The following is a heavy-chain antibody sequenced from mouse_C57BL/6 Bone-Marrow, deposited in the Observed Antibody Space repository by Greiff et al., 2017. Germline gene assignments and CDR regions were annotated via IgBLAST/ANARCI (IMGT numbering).Heavy chain of an antibody. J-gene: IGHJ2*01. CDR2: INPGSGGT. CDR3: ARYYDLDY. Sequence: LVESGAELVRPGTSVKVSCKASGYAFTNYLIEWVKQRPGQGLEWIGVINPGSGGTNYNEKFKGKATLTADKSSSTAYMQLSSLTSEDSAVYFCARYYDLDYWGQGTTLTVSS. D-gene: IGHD2-4*01. V-gene: IGHV1-54*01. CDR1: GYAFTNYL.